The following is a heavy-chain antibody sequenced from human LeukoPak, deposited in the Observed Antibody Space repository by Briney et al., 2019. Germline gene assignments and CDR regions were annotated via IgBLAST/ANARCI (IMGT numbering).Heavy chain of an antibody. D-gene: IGHD1-20*01. J-gene: IGHJ4*02. CDR2: ISGSGVGT. V-gene: IGHV3-23*01. CDR1: GFTFSSYG. Sequence: PGGSLRLSCAASGFTFSSYGMHWVRQAPGKGLEWVSTISGSGVGTYYADSVKGRFTISRDNFKNTLYLQMNSLRAEDTAVYYCAKNNWNDMPFVDDWGQGTLVTVSS. CDR3: AKNNWNDMPFVDD.